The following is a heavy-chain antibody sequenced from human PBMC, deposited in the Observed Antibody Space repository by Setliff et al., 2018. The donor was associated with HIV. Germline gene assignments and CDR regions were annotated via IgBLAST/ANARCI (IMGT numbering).Heavy chain of an antibody. Sequence: GGSLRLSCAASGFTFSSAWMGWVRQAPAKGLEWVANISPDGSATYYADSVKGRFTISRDSSENTLYLQMDSLRVEDTAVYYCAKGSGFYDYWGQGTLVTVSS. CDR3: AKGSGFYDY. D-gene: IGHD3-22*01. J-gene: IGHJ4*02. V-gene: IGHV3-7*03. CDR2: ISPDGSAT. CDR1: GFTFSSAW.